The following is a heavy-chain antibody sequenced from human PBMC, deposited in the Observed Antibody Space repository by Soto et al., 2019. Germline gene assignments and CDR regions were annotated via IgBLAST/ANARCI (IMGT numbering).Heavy chain of an antibody. V-gene: IGHV4-39*01. Sequence: SETLSLTCTVSGASISDSSYFWGWIRQPPGKGLECIGSIYYSGSTYYNPSLKSRLTISVDTSKNQFSLKLTSVTAADTAVYYCARHLPYYDILTGHYRPFDFWGQGTLVTVSS. CDR3: ARHLPYYDILTGHYRPFDF. J-gene: IGHJ4*02. CDR2: IYYSGST. CDR1: GASISDSSYF. D-gene: IGHD3-9*01.